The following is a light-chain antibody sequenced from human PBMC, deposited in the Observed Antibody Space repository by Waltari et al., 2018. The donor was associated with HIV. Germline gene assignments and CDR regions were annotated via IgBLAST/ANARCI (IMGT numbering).Light chain of an antibody. CDR3: QSYDSSLSAPVV. CDR1: SSNIGAGYD. J-gene: IGLJ2*01. CDR2: GNS. V-gene: IGLV1-40*01. Sequence: QSVLTQPPSVSGAPGQRVTIPCTGRSSNIGAGYDVHWYQQLPGTAPKLLIYGNSNRPSGVPDRFSGSKSGTSASLAITGLQAEDEADYYCQSYDSSLSAPVVFGGGTKLTVL.